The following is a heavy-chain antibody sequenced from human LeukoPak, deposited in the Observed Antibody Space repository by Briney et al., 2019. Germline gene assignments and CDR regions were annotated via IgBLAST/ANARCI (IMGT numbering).Heavy chain of an antibody. V-gene: IGHV3-23*01. Sequence: GGSLRLSCAASGFTFSSYAMSWVRQAPGKGLEWVSAISGSGGSTYYADSVKGRFTISRDNSKNTLHLQMNSLRAEDTAVYYCAKSLRIAAAVKPYYFDYWGQGTLVTVSS. CDR2: ISGSGGST. D-gene: IGHD6-13*01. CDR3: AKSLRIAAAVKPYYFDY. J-gene: IGHJ4*02. CDR1: GFTFSSYA.